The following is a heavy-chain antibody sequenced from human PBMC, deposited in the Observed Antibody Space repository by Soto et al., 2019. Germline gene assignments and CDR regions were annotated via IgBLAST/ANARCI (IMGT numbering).Heavy chain of an antibody. V-gene: IGHV4-39*01. Sequence: SETLSLTCTVSGGSISSSSYYWGWIRQPPGKGLEWIGSIYYSGSTYYNPSLKSRVTISVDTSKNQFSLKLSSVTAADTAVYYCARQKKEWLRCSFDPWGKGTLVTVS. CDR3: ARQKKEWLRCSFDP. CDR2: IYYSGST. J-gene: IGHJ5*02. CDR1: GGSISSSSYY. D-gene: IGHD5-12*01.